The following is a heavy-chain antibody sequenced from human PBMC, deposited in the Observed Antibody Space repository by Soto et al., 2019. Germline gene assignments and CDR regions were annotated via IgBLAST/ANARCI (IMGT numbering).Heavy chain of an antibody. CDR1: GGSISSGDYY. Sequence: PSETLSLTCTVSGGSISSGDYYWSWIRQPPGKGLEWIGYIHYSGSTYHNPSLKSRVTISVDTSKNQFSLKLSSVTAADTAVYYCARGSRWSRIAAAGIIYWGQGTLVTVSS. CDR3: ARGSRWSRIAAAGIIY. V-gene: IGHV4-30-4*01. CDR2: IHYSGST. J-gene: IGHJ4*02. D-gene: IGHD6-13*01.